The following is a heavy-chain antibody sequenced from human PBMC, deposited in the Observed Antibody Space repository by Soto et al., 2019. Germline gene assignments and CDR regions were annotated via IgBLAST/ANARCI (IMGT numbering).Heavy chain of an antibody. Sequence: GTSVKATCKESGDTFTGYSSRWVRQAPGQGLEWMGWINPNSGGTNYAQKFQGRVTISVDTSKNQFSLKLSSVTAADTAVYYCARDLANSNPYYFDYWGQGTLVTVSS. D-gene: IGHD4-4*01. CDR1: GDTFTGYS. V-gene: IGHV1-2*02. CDR3: ARDLANSNPYYFDY. CDR2: INPNSGGT. J-gene: IGHJ4*02.